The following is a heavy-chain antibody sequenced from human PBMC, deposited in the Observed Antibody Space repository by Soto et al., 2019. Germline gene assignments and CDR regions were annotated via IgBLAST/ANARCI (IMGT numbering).Heavy chain of an antibody. CDR1: GDSVTSNGVA. D-gene: IGHD2-21*01. Sequence: SQTLSLTCAISGDSVTSNGVAWNWIRQSPSRGLEWLGRTDYRSYWYTDYAVSVKSRISINPDTSKNQFSLRLNSLTPEDTAMYYCARGRNSAFDIWGQGTMVTVSS. CDR2: TDYRSYWYT. J-gene: IGHJ3*02. CDR3: ARGRNSAFDI. V-gene: IGHV6-1*01.